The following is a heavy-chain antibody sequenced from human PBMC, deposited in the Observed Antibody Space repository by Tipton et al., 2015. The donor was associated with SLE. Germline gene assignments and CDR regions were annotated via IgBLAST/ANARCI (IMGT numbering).Heavy chain of an antibody. CDR1: GFTFSSSA. D-gene: IGHD6-19*01. CDR2: ISGSGGST. V-gene: IGHV3-23*01. Sequence: SLRLSCAASGFTFSSSAMSWVRQAPGKGLEWVSAISGSGGSTYHADSVKGRFTISRDNSKNTLYLQMNSLRAEDTAVYYCARSSSGLDYWGQGTLVTVSS. J-gene: IGHJ4*02. CDR3: ARSSSGLDY.